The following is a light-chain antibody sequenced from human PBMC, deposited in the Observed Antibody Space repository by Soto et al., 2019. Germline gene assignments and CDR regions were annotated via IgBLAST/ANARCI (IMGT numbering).Light chain of an antibody. CDR3: QQYGSSPYT. J-gene: IGKJ5*01. CDR1: QSVSSSY. V-gene: IGKV3-20*01. Sequence: EIGFTQSPCTLSLSPGERATLSCRASQSVSSSYLAWYQQKPGQAPRLLIYGASSRATGIPDRFSGSGYGTEFTLTISRLEPEDFAVYYCQQYGSSPYTFGQGTRLEIK. CDR2: GAS.